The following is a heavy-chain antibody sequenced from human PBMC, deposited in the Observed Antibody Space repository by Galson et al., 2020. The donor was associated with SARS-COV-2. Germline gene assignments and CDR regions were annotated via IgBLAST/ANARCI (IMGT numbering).Heavy chain of an antibody. V-gene: IGHV2-70*01. CDR1: GFSLTSSGMC. CDR2: INWKDDK. CDR3: ARIAADTRCYNTGPDTFDI. D-gene: IGHD2-2*02. J-gene: IGHJ3*02. Sequence: QSGPTLVKPTQTLTLTCTFSGFSLTSSGMCVTWIRQTPGKALEWLALINWKDDKFYSTSLKTRLSISKDTSKNQVVLTMTNMDPVDTATYYCARIAADTRCYNTGPDTFDIWGRGTMVTVSS.